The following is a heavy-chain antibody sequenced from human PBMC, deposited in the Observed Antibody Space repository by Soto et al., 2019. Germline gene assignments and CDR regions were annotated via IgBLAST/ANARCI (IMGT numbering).Heavy chain of an antibody. CDR3: ARQDIVLMVYAIDYGMDV. CDR1: GFTFSSYW. D-gene: IGHD2-8*01. CDR2: INSDGSST. V-gene: IGHV3-74*01. Sequence: GGSLRLSCAASGFTFSSYWMHWVRQAPGKGLVWVSRINSDGSSTSYADSVKGRFTISRDNAKNTLYLQMNSLRAEDTAVYYCARQDIVLMVYAIDYGMDVWGQGTTVTVSS. J-gene: IGHJ6*02.